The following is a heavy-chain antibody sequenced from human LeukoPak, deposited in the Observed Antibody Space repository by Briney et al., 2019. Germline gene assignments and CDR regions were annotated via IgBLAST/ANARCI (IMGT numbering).Heavy chain of an antibody. CDR3: AREVVYDSSGYYRRVDY. Sequence: SETLSLTCTVSGDSNTNYYVRWIRQSPGKGLEWVGYIYYSGSTNYNPSLKSRVVISVDTSKNQFSLKLSSVTAADTALYYCAREVVYDSSGYYRRVDYWGQGILVTVSS. CDR1: GDSNTNYY. CDR2: IYYSGST. V-gene: IGHV4-59*01. D-gene: IGHD3-22*01. J-gene: IGHJ4*02.